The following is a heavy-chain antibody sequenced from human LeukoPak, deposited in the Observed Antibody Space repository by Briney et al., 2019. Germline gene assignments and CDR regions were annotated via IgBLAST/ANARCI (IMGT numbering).Heavy chain of an antibody. V-gene: IGHV1-8*01. Sequence: GASVKLSCKAAGSAFTSCGINWVRQAPGQGLEWMGWMNPNSGNTGYAQKFQGRVTMTRDTSISTAYMELSSLRSEDTAVYYCARGVGYSSGWYDYWGQGTLVTVSS. D-gene: IGHD6-19*01. CDR2: MNPNSGNT. CDR3: ARGVGYSSGWYDY. CDR1: GSAFTSCG. J-gene: IGHJ4*02.